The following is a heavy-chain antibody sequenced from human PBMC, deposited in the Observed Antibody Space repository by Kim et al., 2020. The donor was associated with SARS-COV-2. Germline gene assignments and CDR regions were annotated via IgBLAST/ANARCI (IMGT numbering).Heavy chain of an antibody. D-gene: IGHD6-19*01. CDR1: GGSISSGDYY. V-gene: IGHV4-30-4*01. J-gene: IGHJ3*02. CDR3: ARGGSGWYLDAFDI. Sequence: SETLSLTCTVSGGSISSGDYYWSWIRQPPGKGLEWIGYIYYSGSTYYNPSLKSRVTISVDTSKNQFSLKLSSVTAAATAVYYCARGGSGWYLDAFDIWGQGTMVTVSS. CDR2: IYYSGST.